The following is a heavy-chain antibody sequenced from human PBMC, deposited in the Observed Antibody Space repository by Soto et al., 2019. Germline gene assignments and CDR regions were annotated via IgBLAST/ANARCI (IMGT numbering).Heavy chain of an antibody. CDR3: ARDAHKKYYDSSGHTRPGYYGMDV. V-gene: IGHV1-46*01. J-gene: IGHJ6*02. Sequence: ASVKVSCKASGYTFTSYYMHWVRQAPGQGLEWMGIINPSGGSTSYAQKFQGRVTMTRDTSTSTVYMELSSLRSEDTAVYYCARDAHKKYYDSSGHTRPGYYGMDVWGQGTTVTVSS. CDR2: INPSGGST. CDR1: GYTFTSYY. D-gene: IGHD3-22*01.